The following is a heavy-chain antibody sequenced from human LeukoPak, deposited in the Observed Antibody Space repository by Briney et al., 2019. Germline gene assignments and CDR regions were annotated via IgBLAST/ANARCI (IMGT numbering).Heavy chain of an antibody. J-gene: IGHJ4*02. CDR3: AKLGGNFVDF. CDR2: TYYRSRWYN. D-gene: IGHD4-23*01. V-gene: IGHV6-1*01. Sequence: SQTLSLTCAISGDSVSSNNAAWNWIRQSPSRGLEWLGRTYYRSRWYNDYAVSVKGRITISPDTSRNQFSLHLSSVTPEDTAVNYCAKLGGNFVDFWGQGTLVTVSS. CDR1: GDSVSSNNAA.